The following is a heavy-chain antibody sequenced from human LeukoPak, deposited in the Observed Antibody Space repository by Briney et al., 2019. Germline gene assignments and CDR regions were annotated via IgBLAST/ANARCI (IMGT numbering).Heavy chain of an antibody. CDR1: GGSISSYY. CDR3: ARHRGIIGAFDI. Sequence: SETLSLTCTVSGGSISSYYWSWIRQPPGKGLEWIEYIYYSGSTNYNPSLKSRVTISVDTSKNQFSLKLSSVTAADTAVYYCARHRGIIGAFDIWGQGTMVTVSS. CDR2: IYYSGST. D-gene: IGHD3-16*01. V-gene: IGHV4-59*08. J-gene: IGHJ3*02.